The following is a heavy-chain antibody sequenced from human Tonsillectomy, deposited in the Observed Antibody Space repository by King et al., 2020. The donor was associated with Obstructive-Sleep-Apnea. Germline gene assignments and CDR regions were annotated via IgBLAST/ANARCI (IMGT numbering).Heavy chain of an antibody. Sequence: VQLVESGGGLVQPGGSLRLSCAASGFTFSSYSMNWVRQAPGKGLEWVSYISSSSTTIYYADSVKGRFTISRDNAKNSLYLQMNSLRAEDTAVFYCARDRSGYTYGEYYFDYWGQGTLVTVSS. J-gene: IGHJ4*02. CDR1: GFTFSSYS. D-gene: IGHD5-18*01. CDR2: ISSSSTTI. CDR3: ARDRSGYTYGEYYFDY. V-gene: IGHV3-48*04.